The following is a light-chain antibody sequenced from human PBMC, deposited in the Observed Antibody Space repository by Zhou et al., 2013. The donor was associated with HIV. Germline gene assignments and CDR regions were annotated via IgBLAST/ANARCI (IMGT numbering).Light chain of an antibody. J-gene: IGKJ5*01. CDR1: QSLVHSDGNTY. Sequence: DVVMTQSPLSLPVTLGQPASISCRSSQSLVHSDGNTYLNWFHQRPGQSPRRLIYKVSNRDSGVPDRFSGSGSRTDFTLKISRVEAEDVGVYYCMQGTQWPPVTFGQGTRLEIK. V-gene: IGKV2-30*02. CDR2: KVS. CDR3: MQGTQWPPVT.